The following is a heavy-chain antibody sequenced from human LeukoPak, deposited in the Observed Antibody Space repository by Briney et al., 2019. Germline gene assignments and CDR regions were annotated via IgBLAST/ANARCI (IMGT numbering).Heavy chain of an antibody. V-gene: IGHV3-23*01. CDR2: ISGSGGST. D-gene: IGHD2-2*01. CDR3: AKDLYCSSTSCYG. Sequence: GGSLRLSCAASGFTFSSYAMSWVRQAPGKGLERVSAISGSGGSTYYADSVKGRFTISRDNSKNTLYLQMNSLRAEDTAVYYCAKDLYCSSTSCYGWGQGTLVTVSS. CDR1: GFTFSSYA. J-gene: IGHJ4*02.